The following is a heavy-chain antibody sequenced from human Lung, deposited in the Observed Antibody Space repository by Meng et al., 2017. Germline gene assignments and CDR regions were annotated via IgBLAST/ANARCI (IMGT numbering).Heavy chain of an antibody. J-gene: IGHJ5*02. CDR1: GYTFTSHG. CDR2: ISAHSGNT. Sequence: QVQLVQSGAEGKKPGASVKVSCKTSGYTFTSHGISWVRQAPGQGLEWMGWISAHSGNTNYAQKIKGRVTMTTDTATSTVYMELRSLRPDDTAVYYCARGPYYYYDTTGYYNWFDPWGQGTLVTVSS. D-gene: IGHD3-22*01. CDR3: ARGPYYYYDTTGYYNWFDP. V-gene: IGHV1-18*04.